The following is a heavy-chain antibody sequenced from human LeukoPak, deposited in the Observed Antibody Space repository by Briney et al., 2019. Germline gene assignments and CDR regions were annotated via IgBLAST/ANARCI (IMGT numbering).Heavy chain of an antibody. CDR2: INPNSGGT. CDR3: ARATAAGAFGVDY. J-gene: IGHJ4*02. D-gene: IGHD6-13*01. V-gene: IGHV1-2*04. CDR1: GYTYTGYY. Sequence: ASVKVSCKASGYTYTGYYMHWVRQAPGQGLVWMGWINPNSGGTNYAQKFQGWVTMTRDTSISTAYMELSRLRSDDTAVYYCARATAAGAFGVDYWGQGTLVTVSS.